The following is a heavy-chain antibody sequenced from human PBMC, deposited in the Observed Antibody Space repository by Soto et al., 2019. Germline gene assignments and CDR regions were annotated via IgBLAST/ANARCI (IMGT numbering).Heavy chain of an antibody. CDR3: AKVGSIAVYHYHYALDV. D-gene: IGHD6-6*01. CDR1: GFTFSSYG. V-gene: IGHV3-30*18. Sequence: QVQLMESGGGVDQRGKSLRLSCVGSGFTFSSYGMHWVRQAPGKGLEWVAGISYDGTKKYYGDSVKGRFSISRDNSRQTVYLQMDSLRAEDTAVYYCAKVGSIAVYHYHYALDVWGQGTTVTVSS. CDR2: ISYDGTKK. J-gene: IGHJ6*02.